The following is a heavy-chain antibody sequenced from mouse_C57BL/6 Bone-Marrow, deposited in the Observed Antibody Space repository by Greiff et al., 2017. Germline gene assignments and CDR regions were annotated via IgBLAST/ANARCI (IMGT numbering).Heavy chain of an antibody. V-gene: IGHV1-63*01. D-gene: IGHD1-1*02. CDR1: GYTFTNYW. CDR2: IYPGGGYT. Sequence: VQLQQSGAELVRPGTSVKMSCKASGYTFTNYWIGWAKQRPGHGLEWIGDIYPGGGYTNYNEKFKGKATLTADKSSSTAYMQFSSLTSEDSAIYYCAAWSFYAMDYWGQGTSVTVSS. CDR3: AAWSFYAMDY. J-gene: IGHJ4*01.